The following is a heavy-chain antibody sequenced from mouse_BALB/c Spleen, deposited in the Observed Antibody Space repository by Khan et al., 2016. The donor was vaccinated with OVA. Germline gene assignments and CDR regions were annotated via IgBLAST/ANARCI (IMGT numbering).Heavy chain of an antibody. Sequence: VQLQQSGAELVRPGASVKLSCKASGYTFTSYWMNWVKQRPGQGLEWIGMIDPSDSETHYNQIFKDKATLTVDKSSSTAYMQLSSLTSEDSAVYYCARREKYGYDPSWFAYWGQGTLVTVSP. D-gene: IGHD2-2*01. CDR2: IDPSDSET. V-gene: IGHV1-61*01. J-gene: IGHJ3*01. CDR3: ARREKYGYDPSWFAY. CDR1: GYTFTSYW.